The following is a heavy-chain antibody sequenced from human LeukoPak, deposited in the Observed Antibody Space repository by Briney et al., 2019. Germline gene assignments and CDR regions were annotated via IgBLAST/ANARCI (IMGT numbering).Heavy chain of an antibody. V-gene: IGHV1-2*02. CDR3: ARELGFLGLAAAGY. Sequence: ASVKVSCKASGYTFTGHYMHWVRQAPGQGLEWMGWINPYSGGTHYALIFQDRVTMTRDTSISTAYMELSRLRSDDTAVYYCARELGFLGLAAAGYWGQGTLVTVSS. J-gene: IGHJ4*02. D-gene: IGHD6-13*01. CDR2: INPYSGGT. CDR1: GYTFTGHY.